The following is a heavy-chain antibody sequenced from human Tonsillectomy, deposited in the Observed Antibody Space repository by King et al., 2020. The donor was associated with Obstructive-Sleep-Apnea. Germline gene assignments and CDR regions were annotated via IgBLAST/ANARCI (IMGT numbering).Heavy chain of an antibody. Sequence: DVQLVESGGGLVQPGGSLRLSCAASGFTFRSYWMSWVRQAPGKGLEWVANVKQDGSGKYYVDSVKGRFTISRDNAKNSLYLQMNSLRAEDTAVYYCARDPWPDAFDIWGQGTMVTVSS. J-gene: IGHJ3*02. CDR2: VKQDGSGK. V-gene: IGHV3-7*01. CDR3: ARDPWPDAFDI. CDR1: GFTFRSYW. D-gene: IGHD5-12*01.